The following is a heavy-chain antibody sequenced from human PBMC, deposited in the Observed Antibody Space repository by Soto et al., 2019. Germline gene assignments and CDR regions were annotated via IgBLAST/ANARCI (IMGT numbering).Heavy chain of an antibody. CDR2: INHSGST. V-gene: IGHV4-34*01. CDR3: AGGRGVMVRGVIIRYYYYYMDV. Sequence: PSETLSLTCAVYGGSFSGYYWSWIRQPPGKGLKWIGEINHSGSTNYNPSLKSRVTISVDTSKNQFSLKLSSVTAADTAVYYCAGGRGVMVRGVIIRYYYYYMDVWGKGTTVTVSS. CDR1: GGSFSGYY. J-gene: IGHJ6*03. D-gene: IGHD3-10*01.